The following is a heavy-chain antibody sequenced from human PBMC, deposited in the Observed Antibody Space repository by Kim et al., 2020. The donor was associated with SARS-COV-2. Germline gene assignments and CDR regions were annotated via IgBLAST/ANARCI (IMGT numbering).Heavy chain of an antibody. J-gene: IGHJ4*02. CDR1: GGSISSSNW. D-gene: IGHD1-26*01. V-gene: IGHV4-4*02. Sequence: SETLSLTCAVSGGSISSSNWWSWVRQPPGKGLEWIGEIYHSGSTNYNPSLKSRVTISVDKSKNQFSLKLSSVTAADTAVYYCARVPPVSGRVGRPGFDYWGQGTLVTVSS. CDR3: ARVPPVSGRVGRPGFDY. CDR2: IYHSGST.